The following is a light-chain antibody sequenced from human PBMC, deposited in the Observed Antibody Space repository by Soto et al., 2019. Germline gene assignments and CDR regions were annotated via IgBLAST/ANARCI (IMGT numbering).Light chain of an antibody. Sequence: EIVLTQSPATLSLSPGERATLSCEASQSVSSSYLAWYQQKPGLAPRLLIYDASSRATGIPDRFSGSGSGTDFTLIISRLEPEDFAVYYCQQYRSSPYTFGQGTKVEIK. V-gene: IGKV3D-20*01. CDR1: QSVSSSY. CDR2: DAS. CDR3: QQYRSSPYT. J-gene: IGKJ2*01.